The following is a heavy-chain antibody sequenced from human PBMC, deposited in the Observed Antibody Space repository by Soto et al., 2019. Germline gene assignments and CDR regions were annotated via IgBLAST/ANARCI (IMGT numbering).Heavy chain of an antibody. Sequence: QVQLQESGPGLVKPSETLSLTCTVSGGSISSYYWSWIRQPPGKGLEWIGYIYYSGSTNYNPSLMRRVTISVDTSKNQFSLKLSSVTAADTAVYYCARDAYDSSGLIFDYWGQGTLVTVSS. CDR1: GGSISSYY. J-gene: IGHJ4*02. CDR2: IYYSGST. D-gene: IGHD3-22*01. CDR3: ARDAYDSSGLIFDY. V-gene: IGHV4-59*01.